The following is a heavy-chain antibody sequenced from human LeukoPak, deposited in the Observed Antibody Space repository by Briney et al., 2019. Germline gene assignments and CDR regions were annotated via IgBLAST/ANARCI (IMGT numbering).Heavy chain of an antibody. D-gene: IGHD2-21*02. J-gene: IGHJ6*02. Sequence: SETLSLTCTVSGDSISGYFCSWIRQPPGKGLEWIGYIYYNGSTNYNPSLKSRVIMSVDTSKNHFSLKPSSVTTADTAVYYCARDKVSVTASRAGYYYYYYGVDIWGQGTTVTVSS. V-gene: IGHV4-59*01. CDR2: IYYNGST. CDR1: GDSISGYF. CDR3: ARDKVSVTASRAGYYYYYYGVDI.